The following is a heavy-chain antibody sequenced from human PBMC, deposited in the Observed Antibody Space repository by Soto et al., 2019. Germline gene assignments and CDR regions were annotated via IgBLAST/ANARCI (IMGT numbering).Heavy chain of an antibody. CDR3: ARGLYPLAEFDY. D-gene: IGHD6-13*01. V-gene: IGHV4-34*01. CDR1: GGSFSGYY. J-gene: IGHJ4*02. CDR2: INHSGST. Sequence: SETLSLTCAAYGGSFSGYYWSWIRQPPGKGLEWIGEINHSGSTNYNPSLKSRVTISVDTSKNQFSLKLSSVTAADTAVYYCARGLYPLAEFDYWGQGTLVTVSS.